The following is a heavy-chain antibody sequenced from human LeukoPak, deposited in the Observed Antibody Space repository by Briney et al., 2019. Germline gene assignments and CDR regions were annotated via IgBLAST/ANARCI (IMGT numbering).Heavy chain of an antibody. CDR2: ISSSSSYI. CDR3: ARVGYCGGGSCSVAFDI. CDR1: GFTFSSYS. V-gene: IGHV3-21*01. D-gene: IGHD2-15*01. Sequence: GGSPRLSCAASGFTFSSYSMNWVRQAPGKGLEWVSSISSSSSYIYYADSVKGLFTISRDNAKNSLNLQMNSLRDEDTDVSYCARVGYCGGGSCSVAFDIWGQGAMVTVSS. J-gene: IGHJ3*02.